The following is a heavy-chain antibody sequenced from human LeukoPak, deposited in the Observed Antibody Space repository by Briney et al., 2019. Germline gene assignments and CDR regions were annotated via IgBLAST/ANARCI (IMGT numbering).Heavy chain of an antibody. CDR3: ASMGRIAVAGTYFDY. V-gene: IGHV5-10-1*01. CDR1: GYXFTSYW. CDR2: IDPSDSYT. D-gene: IGHD6-19*01. Sequence: GESLKISCKGSGYXFTSYWISWVRQMPGKGLVWMGRIDPSDSYTNYSPSFQGHVTISADKSINTAYLQWSSLKASDTAMYYCASMGRIAVAGTYFDYWGQGTLVTVSS. J-gene: IGHJ4*02.